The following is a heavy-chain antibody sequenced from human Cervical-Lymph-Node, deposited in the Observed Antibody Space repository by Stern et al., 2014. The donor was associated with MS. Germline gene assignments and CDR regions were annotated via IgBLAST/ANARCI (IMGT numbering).Heavy chain of an antibody. CDR2: INRDGSVT. Sequence: EVQLVESGGGLVQPGGSQRLSCVASGSTFSTSWMSWVRQASGKGLEWVANINRDGSVTFYLDSVKGRFTISRDNAKSSLYLEMNSVRAEDTAVYYCTRFLQSGWSDLFDSWGRGTLVTVSS. J-gene: IGHJ5*01. CDR3: TRFLQSGWSDLFDS. V-gene: IGHV3-7*01. D-gene: IGHD6-19*01. CDR1: GSTFSTSW.